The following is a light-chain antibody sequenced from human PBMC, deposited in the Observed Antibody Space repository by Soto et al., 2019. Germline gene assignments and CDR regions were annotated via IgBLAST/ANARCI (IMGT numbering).Light chain of an antibody. V-gene: IGKV3-20*01. Sequence: EIVLTQSPGTLSLSPGERATLSCRASQSVSSSYLAWYQQQPGQAPRLLIYGASSRATGIPDRFSGSGSGTDFTLTISRLEPADFAVYYCQQYGSSPTYTFGQGTKLEI. CDR2: GAS. J-gene: IGKJ2*01. CDR3: QQYGSSPTYT. CDR1: QSVSSSY.